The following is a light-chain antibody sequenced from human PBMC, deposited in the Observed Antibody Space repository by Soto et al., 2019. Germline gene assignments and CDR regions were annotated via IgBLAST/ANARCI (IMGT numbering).Light chain of an antibody. CDR2: GAS. CDR1: QSVSSSY. Sequence: TLSLSPGERATLSCRASQSVSSSYLAWYQQKPGQAPRLLIYGASSRATGIPDRFSGSGSGTDFTLTISRLEPEDFAVYYCQQYGSSLPFGGGTKVDIK. V-gene: IGKV3-20*01. J-gene: IGKJ4*01. CDR3: QQYGSSLP.